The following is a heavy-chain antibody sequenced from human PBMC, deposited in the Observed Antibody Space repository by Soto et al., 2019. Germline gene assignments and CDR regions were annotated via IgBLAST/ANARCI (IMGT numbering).Heavy chain of an antibody. CDR3: ARETYYYDSSGYYSGGVDY. Sequence: QVPLVQSGAEVKKPGASVKVSCKASGYTFTSYGISWVRQAPGQGLEWMGWISAYNGNTNYAQKPQGRVTMTTDTSTSTAYMELRSLRSDDTAVYYCARETYYYDSSGYYSGGVDYWGQGTLVTVSS. D-gene: IGHD3-22*01. J-gene: IGHJ4*02. CDR2: ISAYNGNT. CDR1: GYTFTSYG. V-gene: IGHV1-18*01.